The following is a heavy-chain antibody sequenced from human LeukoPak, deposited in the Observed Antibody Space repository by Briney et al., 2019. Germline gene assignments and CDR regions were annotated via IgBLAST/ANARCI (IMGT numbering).Heavy chain of an antibody. Sequence: ASVKVSCKASGYTFTSYGISWVRQAPGQGLEWMGWISAYNGNTNYAQKLQGRVTMTTDTSTSTAYMELRSLRSDDTAAYYCARDLRGGYNWNYAGYWGQGTLVTVSS. D-gene: IGHD1-20*01. J-gene: IGHJ4*02. CDR2: ISAYNGNT. CDR3: ARDLRGGYNWNYAGY. CDR1: GYTFTSYG. V-gene: IGHV1-18*01.